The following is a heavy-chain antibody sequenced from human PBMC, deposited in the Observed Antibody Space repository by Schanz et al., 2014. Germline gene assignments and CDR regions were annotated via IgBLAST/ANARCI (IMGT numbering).Heavy chain of an antibody. CDR2: ISGSGGST. J-gene: IGHJ3*01. CDR3: ARDGGRDGYNLAFDV. V-gene: IGHV3-23*01. Sequence: EVQLLESGGGLVQPGGSLRLSCAVSGCTFSNYGMGWVRQAPGKGLEWVSAISGSGGSTYYADSVKGRFTISRDNSKNTLFLQMNSLRAEDTAVYFCARDGGRDGYNLAFDVWGQGTLVTVSS. CDR1: GCTFSNYG. D-gene: IGHD5-12*01.